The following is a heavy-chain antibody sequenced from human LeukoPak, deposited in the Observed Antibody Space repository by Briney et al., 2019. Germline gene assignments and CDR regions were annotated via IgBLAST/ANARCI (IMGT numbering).Heavy chain of an antibody. CDR2: IDPYTGNT. CDR3: AREYSASEH. Sequence: PVASVKVSCKASGYTFVGYYLHRVRQAPGQGLEWMAWIDPYTGNTHYAQKFQGRITVTRDTSVSTTYMELSWLTSDDTARYYCAREYSASEHWGQGTLVTVSS. CDR1: GYTFVGYY. D-gene: IGHD5-12*01. V-gene: IGHV1-2*02. J-gene: IGHJ4*02.